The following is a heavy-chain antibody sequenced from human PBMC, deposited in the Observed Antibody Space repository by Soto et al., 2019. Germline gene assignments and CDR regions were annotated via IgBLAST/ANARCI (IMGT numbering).Heavy chain of an antibody. V-gene: IGHV3-43*01. CDR3: AKEGTAMDYYYYGMDV. Sequence: QPGGSLRLSCAASGFTFDDYTMHWVRQAPGKGLEWVSLISWDGGSTYYADSVKGRFTISRDNSKNSLYLQMNSLRTEDTALYYCAKEGTAMDYYYYGMDVWGQGTTVTVSS. CDR1: GFTFDDYT. D-gene: IGHD5-18*01. CDR2: ISWDGGST. J-gene: IGHJ6*02.